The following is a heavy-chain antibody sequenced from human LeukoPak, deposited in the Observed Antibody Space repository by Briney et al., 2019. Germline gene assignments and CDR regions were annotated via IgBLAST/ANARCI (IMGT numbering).Heavy chain of an antibody. Sequence: SETLSLTCTVSGGSISSGGYYWSWIRQPPGKGLEWIGYIYYSGSTNYNPSLKSRVTISVDTSKNQFSLKLSSVTAADTAVYYCARAPVSGWTTFDYWGQGTLVTVSS. V-gene: IGHV4-61*08. CDR2: IYYSGST. J-gene: IGHJ4*02. CDR1: GGSISSGGYY. CDR3: ARAPVSGWTTFDY. D-gene: IGHD6-19*01.